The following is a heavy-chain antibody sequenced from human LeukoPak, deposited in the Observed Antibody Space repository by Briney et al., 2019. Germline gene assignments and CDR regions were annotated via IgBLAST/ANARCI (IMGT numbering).Heavy chain of an antibody. J-gene: IGHJ4*02. CDR3: ANLLYYFDY. Sequence: GGSLRLSCAASGFTFSSYAMHWVRQAPGKGLEWVAVISYDGSNKYYADSVKGRFTISRDNSKNTLYLQMNSLRAEDTAVYYCANLLYYFDYWGQGTLVTVSS. CDR2: ISYDGSNK. V-gene: IGHV3-30*04. CDR1: GFTFSSYA.